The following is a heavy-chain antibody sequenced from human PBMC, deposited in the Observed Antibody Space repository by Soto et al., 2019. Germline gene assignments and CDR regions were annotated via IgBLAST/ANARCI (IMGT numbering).Heavy chain of an antibody. Sequence: GESLKIACKGSVYSFSTNWIGWVRQMPGKGLEWMGIIYPGDSDTRYSPSFEGQVAISADKSINTAYLQWSSLKASDTAMYYCARHSGIVTDGTEWGQGTLVTVSS. CDR3: ARHSGIVTDGTE. D-gene: IGHD6-13*01. J-gene: IGHJ1*01. CDR2: IYPGDSDT. CDR1: VYSFSTNW. V-gene: IGHV5-51*01.